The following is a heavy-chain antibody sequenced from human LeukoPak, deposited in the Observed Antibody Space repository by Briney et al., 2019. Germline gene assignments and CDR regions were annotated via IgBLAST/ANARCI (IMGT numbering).Heavy chain of an antibody. D-gene: IGHD2-2*01. V-gene: IGHV3-21*01. Sequence: GGSLTLSCAASGFTFSTYSMNWVRQARGKGLEWVSSISGSSSYIYYADSVKGRFTISRDSAKNSLYLQMNRLRAEDTAVYYCARVVGYCISTSCPNFVFWGEGTLVTVSS. CDR3: ARVVGYCISTSCPNFVF. CDR2: ISGSSSYI. CDR1: GFTFSTYS. J-gene: IGHJ4*02.